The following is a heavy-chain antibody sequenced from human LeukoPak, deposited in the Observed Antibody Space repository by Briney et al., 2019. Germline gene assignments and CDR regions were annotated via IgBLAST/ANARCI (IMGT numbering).Heavy chain of an antibody. CDR2: IYYSGST. CDR3: ARAALNWFDP. D-gene: IGHD6-25*01. Sequence: SETLSLTCTVSGGSISSGGYYWSWIRQHPGKGLEWIGYIYYSGSTYYNPSLKSRVTISVDTSKNQFSLKLSSVTAADTAVYYCARAALNWFDPWGQGTPVTVSS. V-gene: IGHV4-30-4*08. CDR1: GGSISSGGYY. J-gene: IGHJ5*02.